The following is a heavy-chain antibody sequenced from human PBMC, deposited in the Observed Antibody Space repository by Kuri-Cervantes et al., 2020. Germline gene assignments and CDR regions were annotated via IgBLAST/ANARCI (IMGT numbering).Heavy chain of an antibody. CDR2: IGTAGDT. Sequence: GGSLRLSCAASGFTFSSYDMHWVRQATGKGLEWVSAIGTAGDTYYPGSVKGRFTISRENAKNSLYLQMNSLRAEDTAVYYCARVRLNRDSYGFDYWGQGTLVTVSS. CDR3: ARVRLNRDSYGFDY. CDR1: GFTFSSYD. V-gene: IGHV3-13*01. D-gene: IGHD5-18*01. J-gene: IGHJ4*02.